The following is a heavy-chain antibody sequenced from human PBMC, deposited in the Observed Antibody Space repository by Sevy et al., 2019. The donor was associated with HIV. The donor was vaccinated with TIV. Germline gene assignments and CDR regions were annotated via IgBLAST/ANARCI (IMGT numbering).Heavy chain of an antibody. J-gene: IGHJ4*02. Sequence: GGSLRLSCTASGFIFSGSAIHWVRQASGKGLEWVGRIRSKAKSYATAYAASVKGRFTISTDDSKNTAYLQMNSLKTEDRAVYYCTRQAIYCSGNTCYHPYYFDSWGQGTLVTVSS. D-gene: IGHD2-15*01. CDR1: GFIFSGSA. CDR3: TRQAIYCSGNTCYHPYYFDS. V-gene: IGHV3-73*01. CDR2: IRSKAKSYAT.